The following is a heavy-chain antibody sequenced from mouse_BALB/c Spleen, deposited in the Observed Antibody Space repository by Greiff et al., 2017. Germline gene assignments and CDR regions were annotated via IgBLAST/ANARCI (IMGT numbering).Heavy chain of an antibody. Sequence: QVQLKQPGAELVKPGASVKLSCKASGYTFTSYWMHWVKQRPGQGLEWIGEINPSNGRTNYNEKFKSKATLTVDKSSSTAYMQLSSLTSEDSAVYYCVVDGFYFDYWGQGTTLTVSS. CDR2: INPSNGRT. J-gene: IGHJ2*01. V-gene: IGHV1S81*02. D-gene: IGHD2-3*01. CDR3: VVDGFYFDY. CDR1: GYTFTSYW.